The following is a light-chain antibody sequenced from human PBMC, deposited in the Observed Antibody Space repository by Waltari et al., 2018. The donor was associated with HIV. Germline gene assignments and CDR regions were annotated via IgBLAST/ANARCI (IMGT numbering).Light chain of an antibody. Sequence: DIQMTHSPSSLSASVGDRVPLTCRARQGISTSLAWYQQKPGQSPKLLLYTASRMESGVPSRVSGTETGTDYTLTISSLQPEDFATYYCQQYYSRPPTFGRGTKLEIK. V-gene: IGKV1-NL1*01. CDR1: QGISTS. J-gene: IGKJ2*01. CDR3: QQYYSRPPT. CDR2: TAS.